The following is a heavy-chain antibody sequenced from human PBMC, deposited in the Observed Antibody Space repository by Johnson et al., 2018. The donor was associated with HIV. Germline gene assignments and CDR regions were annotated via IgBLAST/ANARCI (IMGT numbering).Heavy chain of an antibody. V-gene: IGHV3-7*01. CDR3: AKDQSWIGTGHDTFDI. D-gene: IGHD1-1*01. J-gene: IGHJ3*02. CDR2: IKQDGSEK. Sequence: VQLVESGGGLVQPGGSLRLSCAASGFTFSSYWMSWVRQAPGKGLEWVANIKQDGSEKYYVDSVKGRFTISRDNAKNSLYLQMSSLGAEDTAVYYCAKDQSWIGTGHDTFDIWGQGTMVTVSS. CDR1: GFTFSSYW.